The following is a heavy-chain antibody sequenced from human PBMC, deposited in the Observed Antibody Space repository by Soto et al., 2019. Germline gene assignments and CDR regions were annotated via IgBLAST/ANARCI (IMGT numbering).Heavy chain of an antibody. CDR2: ISHTGRT. Sequence: ETLSLTCRVSGSSITNSFYWGWIRQSPEKGLEWIGSISHTGRTSYNPSLKSRVSISVDTSKNQFSLTLTSVTAADTAVYYCARDPANLALAVAYFDSWGQGTLVTVSS. CDR3: ARDPANLALAVAYFDS. D-gene: IGHD2-15*01. V-gene: IGHV4-38-2*02. CDR1: GSSITNSFY. J-gene: IGHJ4*02.